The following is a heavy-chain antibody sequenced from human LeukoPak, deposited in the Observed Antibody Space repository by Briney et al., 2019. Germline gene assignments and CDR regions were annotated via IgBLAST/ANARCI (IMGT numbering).Heavy chain of an antibody. V-gene: IGHV4-30-4*08. CDR2: IYYSGST. CDR1: GGSISSCDYY. Sequence: SETLSLTCTVSGGSISSCDYYWSWIRQPPGKGLEWIGYIYYSGSTYYNPSLKSRVTISVDTSKNQFSLKLSSVTAADTAVYYCARAPPLGYCSSTSCWYFDLWGRGTLVTVSS. CDR3: ARAPPLGYCSSTSCWYFDL. D-gene: IGHD2-2*01. J-gene: IGHJ2*01.